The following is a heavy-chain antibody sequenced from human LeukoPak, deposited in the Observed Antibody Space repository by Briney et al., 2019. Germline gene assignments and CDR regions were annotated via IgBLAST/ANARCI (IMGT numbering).Heavy chain of an antibody. Sequence: SETLSLTCTVSAGSISSYYWSWIRQPPEKGLEWIGYIYYSGSTNYNPSLKSRVTISVDTSKNQFSLNLSSVTAADTAVYYCARGGSSSWRWFDPWGQGTLVTVSS. CDR3: ARGGSSSWRWFDP. CDR2: IYYSGST. D-gene: IGHD6-13*01. CDR1: AGSISSYY. J-gene: IGHJ5*02. V-gene: IGHV4-59*01.